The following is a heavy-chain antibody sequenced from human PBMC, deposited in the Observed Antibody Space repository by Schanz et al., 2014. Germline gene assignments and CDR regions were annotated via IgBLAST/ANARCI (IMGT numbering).Heavy chain of an antibody. CDR3: ARLDSSSWYPRY. J-gene: IGHJ4*02. CDR2: ISSSGSSI. D-gene: IGHD6-13*01. V-gene: IGHV3-11*01. CDR1: GFTVSSNY. Sequence: QVQLVDSGGGLVKPGGSLRLSCAASGFTVSSNYMSWVRQAPGKGLEWVSSISSSGSSIYYADSVKGRFTISRDNSKNTLFLQMSSLRAEDTAVYYCARLDSSSWYPRYWGQGTLVIVSS.